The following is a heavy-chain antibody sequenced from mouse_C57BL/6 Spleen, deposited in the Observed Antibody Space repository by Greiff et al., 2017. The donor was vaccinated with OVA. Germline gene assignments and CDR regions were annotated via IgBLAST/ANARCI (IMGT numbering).Heavy chain of an antibody. V-gene: IGHV1-26*01. J-gene: IGHJ2*01. CDR2: INPNNGGT. CDR1: GYTFTDYY. D-gene: IGHD1-1*01. Sequence: EVKLQQSGPELVKPGASVKISCKASGYTFTDYYMNWVKQSHGKSLEWIGDINPNNGGTSYNQKFKGKATLTVDKSSSTDYMELRSLTSEDSAGYYCARSGLAVYALDYWGQGTTLTVSS. CDR3: ARSGLAVYALDY.